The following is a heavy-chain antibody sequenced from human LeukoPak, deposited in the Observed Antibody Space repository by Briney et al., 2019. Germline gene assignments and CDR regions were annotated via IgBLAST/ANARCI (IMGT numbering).Heavy chain of an antibody. CDR2: INHTGST. V-gene: IGHV4-39*02. Sequence: PSPTLSLTCTVSGGSISSSSYYWTWIRQPPGKGLEYIGEINHTGSTKYTPSLRRRVTMSVDTSKKHLSLKLSSVTAADTAVYYCAIWFGEGLYWGQGTLVTVSA. CDR3: AIWFGEGLY. D-gene: IGHD3-10*01. J-gene: IGHJ4*02. CDR1: GGSISSSSYY.